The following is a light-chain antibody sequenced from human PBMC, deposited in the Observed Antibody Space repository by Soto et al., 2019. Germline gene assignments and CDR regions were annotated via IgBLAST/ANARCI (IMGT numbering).Light chain of an antibody. CDR2: GAS. CDR3: QQYNNWPPIT. V-gene: IGKV3-15*01. Sequence: IGMPQSQATLSVSPGERATLSCRASQSVSSNLAWYQQKPGQAPRLLIYGASTRATGIPARFSGSGSGTEFTLTISSLQSEDFAVYYCQQYNNWPPITFGQGTRLEIK. J-gene: IGKJ5*01. CDR1: QSVSSN.